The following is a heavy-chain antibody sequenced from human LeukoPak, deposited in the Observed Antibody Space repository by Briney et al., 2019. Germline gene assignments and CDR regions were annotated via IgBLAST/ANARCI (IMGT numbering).Heavy chain of an antibody. CDR1: GGPIGTSSYY. CDR2: IYYGGNI. V-gene: IGHV4-39*01. CDR3: ARVEANYGGSVFDY. J-gene: IGHJ4*02. D-gene: IGHD4-23*01. Sequence: PSETLSLTWSVSGGPIGTSSYYWGWIRQPPGKGLEWLGTIYYGGNINYNLSLKSRLTISADTSNNQLSLKLRSVTAADTALYYCARVEANYGGSVFDYWGQGTLVTVSS.